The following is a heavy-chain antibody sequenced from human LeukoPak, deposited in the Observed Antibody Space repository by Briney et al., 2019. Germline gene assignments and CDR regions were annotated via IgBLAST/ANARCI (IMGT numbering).Heavy chain of an antibody. Sequence: GGSLTLSCAGSGFSFSNYAMSWVRQTPGKGLEWVSDIRGSGGITYYADSVKGRFSIPRDNSKNTLYLQMNSLRAEDTAIYYCAKGSGMAARRSNYFDSWGQGTLVTVSS. D-gene: IGHD6-6*01. CDR1: GFSFSNYA. V-gene: IGHV3-23*01. J-gene: IGHJ4*02. CDR3: AKGSGMAARRSNYFDS. CDR2: IRGSGGIT.